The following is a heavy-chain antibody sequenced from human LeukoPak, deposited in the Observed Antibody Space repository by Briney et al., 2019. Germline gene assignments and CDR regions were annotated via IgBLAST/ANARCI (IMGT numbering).Heavy chain of an antibody. CDR1: GYTFTSYD. D-gene: IGHD6-19*01. J-gene: IGHJ4*02. CDR2: INPNSGDT. Sequence: ASVKVSCKASGYTFTSYDINWVRQATGQGLEWMGWINPNSGDTNYAQKFQGRVTMTRDTSISTAYMELTWLRSDDTAVYFCARPRNPGIAVAAPYWGQGTLVTVSS. V-gene: IGHV1-2*02. CDR3: ARPRNPGIAVAAPY.